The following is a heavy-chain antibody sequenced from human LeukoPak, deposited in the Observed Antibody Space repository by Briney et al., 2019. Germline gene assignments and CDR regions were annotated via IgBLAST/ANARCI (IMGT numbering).Heavy chain of an antibody. D-gene: IGHD3-10*01. J-gene: IGHJ4*02. CDR2: LNPNTGGT. V-gene: IGHV1-2*02. CDR3: ASLGVYYGLGSYAPFDY. CDR1: GYTFTGYY. Sequence: ASVKVSCKASGYTFTGYYMHWVRQAPGQGLEWMGWLNPNTGGTNYAQKFQGRVTMTRDTSISTAYMDLTSLTSDDTAVYYCASLGVYYGLGSYAPFDYWGQGTLVTVSS.